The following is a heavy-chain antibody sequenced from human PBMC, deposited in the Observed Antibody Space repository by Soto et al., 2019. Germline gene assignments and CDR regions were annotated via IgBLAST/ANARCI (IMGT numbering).Heavy chain of an antibody. Sequence: ASVKVSCKVSGYTLTELSMHWVRQAPGKGLEWMGGFDPEDGETIYAQKFQGRVTMTEDTSTDTAYMELSSLRSEDTAVYYCATVSTTTVTDDGSDAFDIWGQGTMVTVSS. CDR2: FDPEDGET. CDR1: GYTLTELS. D-gene: IGHD4-17*01. CDR3: ATVSTTTVTDDGSDAFDI. V-gene: IGHV1-24*01. J-gene: IGHJ3*02.